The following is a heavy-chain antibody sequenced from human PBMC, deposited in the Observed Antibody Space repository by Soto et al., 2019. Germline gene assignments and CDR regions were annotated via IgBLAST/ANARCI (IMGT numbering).Heavy chain of an antibody. Sequence: GGSLILPCAPSGFTFHHYAMYLVRHGPGKGLGWVSGMSWDSGRIGYADSVKGRFTISRDNAKNSLYLQMNSLRPEDTALYYCAKARLWGGDGYNSYYYNAMDVWGQGTTVTVS. CDR1: GFTFHHYA. CDR3: AKARLWGGDGYNSYYYNAMDV. J-gene: IGHJ6*02. CDR2: MSWDSGRI. V-gene: IGHV3-9*01. D-gene: IGHD3-16*01.